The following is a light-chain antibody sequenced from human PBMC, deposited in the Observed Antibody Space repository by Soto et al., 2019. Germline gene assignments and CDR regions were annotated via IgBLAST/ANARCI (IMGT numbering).Light chain of an antibody. CDR2: WAS. Sequence: DIVMTQSPDSLAVSLGERATINCNSSQSVLYSSNNKNYLAWYQQKPGQPPKLLIYWASTRESGVPDRFSGSGSGTDFTLTISSLQAEDVAVYYCQQYYSTPWPFGQGTKVDIK. V-gene: IGKV4-1*01. CDR1: QSVLYSSNNKNY. J-gene: IGKJ1*01. CDR3: QQYYSTPWP.